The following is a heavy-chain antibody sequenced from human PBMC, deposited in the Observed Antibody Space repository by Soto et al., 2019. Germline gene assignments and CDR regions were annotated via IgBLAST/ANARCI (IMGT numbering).Heavy chain of an antibody. CDR2: IYYSGST. Sequence: QVQLHESGPGLVKPSQTLSLTCTVSGGSISSGGYYWSWIRQHPGKGMEWIGYIYYSGSTYYNPSLKGRVTISVDSSKNQCSLKVSSVTAADTAVYYCASFSSGWYLRVTGPSYYLAYWGQGTLVTVSS. CDR1: GGSISSGGYY. CDR3: ASFSSGWYLRVTGPSYYLAY. D-gene: IGHD6-19*01. J-gene: IGHJ4*02. V-gene: IGHV4-31*03.